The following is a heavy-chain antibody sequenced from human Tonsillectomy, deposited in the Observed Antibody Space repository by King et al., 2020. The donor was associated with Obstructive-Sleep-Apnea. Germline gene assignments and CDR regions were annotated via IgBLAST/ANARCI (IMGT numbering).Heavy chain of an antibody. Sequence: VQLVESGGDLVQPGGSLRLSCAASGFTFSSCGMNWVRQAPGRGLEWVSYISSRSSVIYYADSVRRRFTISRDNAKNSLYLQMNSLSAEDTAVYYCAGVGYYVAEKLWYFVACGQGALVTVSS. CDR1: GFTFSSCG. D-gene: IGHD3-10*02. CDR3: AGVGYYVAEKLWYFVA. J-gene: IGHJ4*02. V-gene: IGHV3-48*04. CDR2: ISSRSSVI.